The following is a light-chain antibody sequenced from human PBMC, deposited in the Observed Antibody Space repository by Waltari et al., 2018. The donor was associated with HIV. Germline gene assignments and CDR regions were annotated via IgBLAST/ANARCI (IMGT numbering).Light chain of an antibody. CDR1: RSNIGGNF. V-gene: IGLV1-47*01. Sequence: QSVLTQPSSASATPGQTINFSCSGSRSNIGGNFVFWYQQVATTAPRLLVYVNDQRPSGVSDRFSGFRLGTSASLAISGLRSEDEGNYYCASWDDSLPGHVFETGT. CDR3: ASWDDSLPGHV. CDR2: VND. J-gene: IGLJ1*01.